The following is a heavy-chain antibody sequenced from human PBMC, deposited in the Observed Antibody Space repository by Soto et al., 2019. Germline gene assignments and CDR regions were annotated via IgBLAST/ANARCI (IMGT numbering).Heavy chain of an antibody. V-gene: IGHV4-59*12. J-gene: IGHJ5*02. D-gene: IGHD2-8*01. Sequence: SETLSLTCTVSGGSISSYSWSWIRQPPGEALEWIGYIYQTGTTQYNPSLSSRVPISADRSKNQFSLHLTSVTAADTAVYYCARAVFCTDGFCFPNWLDPWGQGILVTVSS. CDR3: ARAVFCTDGFCFPNWLDP. CDR1: GGSISSYS. CDR2: IYQTGTT.